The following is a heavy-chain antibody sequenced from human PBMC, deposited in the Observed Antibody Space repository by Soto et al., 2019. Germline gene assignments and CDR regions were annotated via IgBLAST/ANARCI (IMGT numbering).Heavy chain of an antibody. D-gene: IGHD5-18*01. J-gene: IGHJ4*02. Sequence: ASVKVSCKASGYTFTHYYIHWVRQAPGQGLEWMGIINPNGGITTYAQKFRAGFSMTRDTSTSKVYLELSSLRSEDSAVYYCATSVNSAMAFDYWGQGTLVTVSS. CDR3: ATSVNSAMAFDY. CDR2: INPNGGIT. CDR1: GYTFTHYY. V-gene: IGHV1-46*01.